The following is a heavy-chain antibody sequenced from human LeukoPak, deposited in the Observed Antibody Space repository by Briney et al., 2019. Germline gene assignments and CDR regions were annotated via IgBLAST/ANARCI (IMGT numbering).Heavy chain of an antibody. CDR2: ISSSGSTI. CDR3: ARASKRRIAAAGVWYYYYGMDV. V-gene: IGHV3-11*01. J-gene: IGHJ6*02. Sequence: GGSLRLSCAASGFTFSDYYMSWIRQAPGKGLEWVSYISSSGSTIYYADSVKGRFTISRDNAKKSLYLQMNSLRVEDTAVYYCARASKRRIAAAGVWYYYYGMDVWGQGTTVTVSS. CDR1: GFTFSDYY. D-gene: IGHD6-13*01.